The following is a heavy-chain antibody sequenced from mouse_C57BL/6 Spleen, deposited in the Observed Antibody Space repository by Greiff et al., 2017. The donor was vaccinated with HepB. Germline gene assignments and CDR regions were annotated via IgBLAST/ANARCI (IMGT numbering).Heavy chain of an antibody. J-gene: IGHJ4*01. CDR1: GFTFSSYG. D-gene: IGHD1-1*01. CDR2: ISSGGSYT. V-gene: IGHV5-6*01. CDR3: ARRGGSHYYAMDY. Sequence: EVQGVESGGDLVKPGGSLKLSCAASGFTFSSYGMSWVRQTPDKRLEWVATISSGGSYTYYPDSVKGRFTISRDNAKNTLYLQMSSLKSEDTAMYYCARRGGSHYYAMDYWGQGTSVTVSS.